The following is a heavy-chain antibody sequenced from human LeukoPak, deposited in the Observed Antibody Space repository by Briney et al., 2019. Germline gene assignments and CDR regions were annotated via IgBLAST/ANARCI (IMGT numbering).Heavy chain of an antibody. CDR3: AKRPISGDDKSFDY. CDR1: GFTVINYA. Sequence: GGSLRLSCAASGFTVINYAMNWVRQAPGKGLEWVSTIRESSGDTYYEDSVEGRFTIYRDISKNTVYLQMNSLRVEDTAVYFCAKRPISGDDKSFDYWGQGLLVTVSS. CDR2: IRESSGDT. D-gene: IGHD2-21*01. J-gene: IGHJ4*02. V-gene: IGHV3-23*01.